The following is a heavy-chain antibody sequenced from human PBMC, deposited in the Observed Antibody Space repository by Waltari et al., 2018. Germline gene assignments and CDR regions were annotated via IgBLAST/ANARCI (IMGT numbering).Heavy chain of an antibody. CDR3: AKAHFYDTSGYIEH. D-gene: IGHD3-22*01. CDR1: GVISNNSD. J-gene: IGHJ5*02. CDR2: INGYGDKT. V-gene: IGHV3-23*01. Sequence: EVQVLESGGGLVQPGGSMRLTCEAYGVISNNSDKNWVRQAPGKGLEWVSGINGYGDKTYYADSVKGRFTLSRDNSRNTLSLQMNSLRAEDTAVYYCAKAHFYDTSGYIEHWGQGTLVTVSS.